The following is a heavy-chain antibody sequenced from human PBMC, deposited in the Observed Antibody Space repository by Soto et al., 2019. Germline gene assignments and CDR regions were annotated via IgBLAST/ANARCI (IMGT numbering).Heavy chain of an antibody. J-gene: IGHJ4*02. CDR3: ARHPGFGELLLDSPDY. CDR1: GGSISSSSYY. CDR2: IYYSGST. Sequence: QLQLQESGPGLVKPSETLSLTCTVSGGSISSSSYYWGWIRQPPGKGLEWIGSIYYSGSTYYNPSLKSRVTISVDTSKNQFSLKLSSVTAADTAVYYCARHPGFGELLLDSPDYWGQGTLVTVSS. D-gene: IGHD3-10*01. V-gene: IGHV4-39*01.